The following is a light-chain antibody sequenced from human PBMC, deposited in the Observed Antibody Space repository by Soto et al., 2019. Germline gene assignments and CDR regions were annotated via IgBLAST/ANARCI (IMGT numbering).Light chain of an antibody. J-gene: IGKJ1*01. V-gene: IGKV1-5*03. Sequence: DIHMTQSPSTLSASVGDRVTITCRASQSLTTWLAWYQQKPGKAPNLLIYKTSSLESGVPSRFSGSGSGTEFTLTISSLQPDDFAPYYCQHWTDYSWTFGQGTKVEVK. CDR1: QSLTTW. CDR2: KTS. CDR3: QHWTDYSWT.